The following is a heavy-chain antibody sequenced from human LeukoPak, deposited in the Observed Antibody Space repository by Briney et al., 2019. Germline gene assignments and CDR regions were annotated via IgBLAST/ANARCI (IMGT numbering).Heavy chain of an antibody. D-gene: IGHD2-2*01. CDR3: ARDVRRYGSTSCFDY. CDR1: GYTFTSYG. CDR2: ISAYNGNT. J-gene: IGHJ4*02. V-gene: IGHV1-18*01. Sequence: ASVKVSCKASGYTFTSYGISWVRQAPGQGLEWMGWISAYNGNTNYVQKLQGRVTMTTDTSTSTAYMELRSLRSDDTAVYYCARDVRRYGSTSCFDYWGQGTLVTVSS.